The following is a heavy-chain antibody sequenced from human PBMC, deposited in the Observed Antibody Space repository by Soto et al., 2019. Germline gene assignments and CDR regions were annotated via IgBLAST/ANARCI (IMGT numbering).Heavy chain of an antibody. CDR2: ISAYNGNT. CDR3: ARDLKYCSSTSCFLGSWFDP. CDR1: GYTFTSYG. Sequence: ASVKVSCKASGYTFTSYGISWVRQAPGQGLEWMGWISAYNGNTNYAQKLQGRVTMTTDTSTSTAYMELRSLRSDDTAVYYCARDLKYCSSTSCFLGSWFDPWGQGILVTVSS. D-gene: IGHD2-2*01. V-gene: IGHV1-18*01. J-gene: IGHJ5*02.